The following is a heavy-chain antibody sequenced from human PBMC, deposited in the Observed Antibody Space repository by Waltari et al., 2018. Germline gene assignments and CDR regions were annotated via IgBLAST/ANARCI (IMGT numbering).Heavy chain of an antibody. D-gene: IGHD1-1*01. CDR2: ISSSSSYI. CDR3: ASPPERDDY. Sequence: EVQLVESGGGLVKPGGSLRLSCAASGFTFSSYSRNWVRQAPGKGLEWVSSISSSSSYIYYADSVKGRFTISRDNAKNSLYLQMNSLRAEDTAVYYCASPPERDDYWGQGTLVTVSS. V-gene: IGHV3-21*01. CDR1: GFTFSSYS. J-gene: IGHJ4*02.